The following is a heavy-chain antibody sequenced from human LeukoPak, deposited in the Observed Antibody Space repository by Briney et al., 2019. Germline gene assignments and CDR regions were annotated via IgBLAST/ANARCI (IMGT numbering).Heavy chain of an antibody. Sequence: GGSLRLSCAASGFTFDDYAMHWVRQAPGKGLEWVSGISWNSGSIGYAGSVKGRFTISRDNAKNSLYLQMNSLRAEDTALYYCAKEYNWNYVGMDVWGQGTTVTVSS. CDR1: GFTFDDYA. D-gene: IGHD1-7*01. CDR2: ISWNSGSI. V-gene: IGHV3-9*01. CDR3: AKEYNWNYVGMDV. J-gene: IGHJ6*02.